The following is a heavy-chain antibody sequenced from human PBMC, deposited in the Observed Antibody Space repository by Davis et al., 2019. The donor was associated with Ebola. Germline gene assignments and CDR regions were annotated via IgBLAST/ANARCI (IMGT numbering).Heavy chain of an antibody. CDR1: GFTFSSYG. CDR2: ISYDGSNK. V-gene: IGHV3-30*18. J-gene: IGHJ4*02. Sequence: GESLKISCAASGFTFSSYGMHWVRQAPGKGLEGVAVISYDGSNKYYADSVKGRFTISRDYSKNTLYLQMNSLRAEDTAVYYCAKGAALDYWGQGTLVTVSS. D-gene: IGHD6-25*01. CDR3: AKGAALDY.